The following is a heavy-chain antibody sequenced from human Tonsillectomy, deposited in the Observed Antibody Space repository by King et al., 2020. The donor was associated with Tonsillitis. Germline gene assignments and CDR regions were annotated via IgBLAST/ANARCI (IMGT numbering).Heavy chain of an antibody. CDR1: GFTFSGYW. CDR2: INTDGNST. V-gene: IGHV3-74*01. J-gene: IGHJ4*02. Sequence: VQLVESGGGLVQPGGSLRLSCAASGFTFSGYWMHWVRQAPGKGLVGVSRINTDGNSTTYAGSVKGRFTISRDNAKNTLYLQMNGLRAEDTAVYYCARDGYSRSFDYWGQGTLVTVSS. CDR3: ARDGYSRSFDY. D-gene: IGHD4-11*01.